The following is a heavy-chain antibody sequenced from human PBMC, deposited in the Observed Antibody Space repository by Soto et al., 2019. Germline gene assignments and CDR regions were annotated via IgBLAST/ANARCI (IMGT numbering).Heavy chain of an antibody. CDR3: ARDRGAAAGLSKVDY. D-gene: IGHD6-13*01. Sequence: ASVKVSCKASGYTFTCYGISWVRQAPGQGLEWMGWISTYNGNTNYAQKLQGRVTMTTDTSTSTAYMELRSLRSDDTAVYYCARDRGAAAGLSKVDYWGQGTLVTVSS. CDR2: ISTYNGNT. V-gene: IGHV1-18*01. CDR1: GYTFTCYG. J-gene: IGHJ4*02.